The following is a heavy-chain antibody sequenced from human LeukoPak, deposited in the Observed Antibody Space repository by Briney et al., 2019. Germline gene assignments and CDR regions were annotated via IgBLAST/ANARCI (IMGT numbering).Heavy chain of an antibody. CDR2: IYYSGST. CDR1: GGSISSSSYY. CDR3: ARQTVAGEYYYYGMDV. V-gene: IGHV4-39*01. Sequence: SETLSLTCTVSGGSISSSSYYWGWLRQPPGKGLEWIGSIYYSGSTYYNPSLKSRVTISVDTSKNQFSLKLSSVTAADTAVYYCARQTVAGEYYYYGMDVWGQGTTVTVSS. D-gene: IGHD6-19*01. J-gene: IGHJ6*02.